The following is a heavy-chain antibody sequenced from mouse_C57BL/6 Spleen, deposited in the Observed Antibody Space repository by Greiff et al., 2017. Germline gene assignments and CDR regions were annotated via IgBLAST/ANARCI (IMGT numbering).Heavy chain of an antibody. V-gene: IGHV5-12*01. CDR3: SRQYGSSPYYYAMDY. J-gene: IGHJ4*01. Sequence: EVHLVESGGGLVQPGGSLKFSCAASGFTFSDYYMYWVRQTPEKRLEWVAYISNGGGSTYYPDTVKGRFTISRDNAKNTLYLQMSRLKSEDTAMYYCSRQYGSSPYYYAMDYWGQGTSVTVSS. D-gene: IGHD1-1*01. CDR1: GFTFSDYY. CDR2: ISNGGGST.